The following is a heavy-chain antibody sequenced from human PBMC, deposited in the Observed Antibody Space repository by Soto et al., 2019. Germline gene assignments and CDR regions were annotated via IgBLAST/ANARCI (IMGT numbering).Heavy chain of an antibody. V-gene: IGHV1-18*01. CDR2: ISAYNGNT. Sequence: ASVKVSCKASGYTFTSYGISWVRQAPGQGLEWMGWISAYNGNTNYAQKLQGRVTMTTDTSTSTAYMELRSLRSDDTAVYYCARDFVAEYSSWYYFDYWGQGTLVTVSS. D-gene: IGHD6-13*01. CDR3: ARDFVAEYSSWYYFDY. CDR1: GYTFTSYG. J-gene: IGHJ4*02.